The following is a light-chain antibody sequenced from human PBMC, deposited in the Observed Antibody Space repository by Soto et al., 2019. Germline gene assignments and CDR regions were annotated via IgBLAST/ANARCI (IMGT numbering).Light chain of an antibody. CDR3: SSYTSSSPLYV. Sequence: SVLTQPASVSGSPGQSLTISCTGTSSDVVGYNYVSWYQEHPGKAPKLMIYDVSNRPSGVSNRFSGSKSGNTAYLTISGLQAEDEADYYCSSYTSSSPLYVFGTGTKLTVL. V-gene: IGLV2-14*01. CDR1: SSDVVGYNY. J-gene: IGLJ1*01. CDR2: DVS.